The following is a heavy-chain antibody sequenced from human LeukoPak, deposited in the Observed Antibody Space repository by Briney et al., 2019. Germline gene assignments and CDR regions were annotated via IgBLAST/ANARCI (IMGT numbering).Heavy chain of an antibody. Sequence: SVKVSCKASGGTFSDYVISWVRQAPGQGLNWMGGISPLLGASKHTQNFHDRVTMTADESTTTAYMELSDLRSADTAVYYCATYDVLTGFEYWGQGTLVTVSS. D-gene: IGHD3-9*01. CDR1: GGTFSDYV. CDR3: ATYDVLTGFEY. CDR2: ISPLLGAS. V-gene: IGHV1-69*13. J-gene: IGHJ4*02.